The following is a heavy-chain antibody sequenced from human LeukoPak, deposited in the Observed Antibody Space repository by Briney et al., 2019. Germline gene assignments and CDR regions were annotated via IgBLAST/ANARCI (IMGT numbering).Heavy chain of an antibody. CDR1: GFSFSTYD. D-gene: IGHD5-24*01. CDR2: ISGSGGTT. J-gene: IGHJ6*02. Sequence: GGSLRLSCAASGFSFSTYDMPWVRQAPGKGLEWVSTISGSGGTTFYADSVRGRFTISRDNSKNTVYLQMNGLRVEDTAVYHCGRDNTMEVWGQGTTVTVSS. V-gene: IGHV3-23*01. CDR3: GRDNTMEV.